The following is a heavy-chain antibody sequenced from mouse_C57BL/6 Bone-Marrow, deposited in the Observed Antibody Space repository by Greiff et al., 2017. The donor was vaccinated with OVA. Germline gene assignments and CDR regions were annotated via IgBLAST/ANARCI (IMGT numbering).Heavy chain of an antibody. D-gene: IGHD1-1*01. CDR2: ISSGSSTI. J-gene: IGHJ4*01. Sequence: EVQGVESGGGLVKPGGSLKLSCAASGFTFSDYGMHWVRQAPEKGLEWVAYISSGSSTIYYADTVKGRFTISRDNAKNTLFLQMTSLRSEDTAMYDCATRVVAKGYAMDYWGQGTSVTVSS. CDR1: GFTFSDYG. CDR3: ATRVVAKGYAMDY. V-gene: IGHV5-17*01.